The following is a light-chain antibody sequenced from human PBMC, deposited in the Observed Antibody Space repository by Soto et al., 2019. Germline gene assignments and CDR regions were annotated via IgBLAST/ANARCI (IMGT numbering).Light chain of an antibody. Sequence: DIQMTQSPSTLSASVGDRVTITCRASQSISSWLAWYQQKPGKAPKLLIYDASSLESGVPSRFRGTGSGTEFTLTLSSLQPDDFATYYCQQYNSYSPWTFGQGTKVDIK. CDR2: DAS. CDR3: QQYNSYSPWT. CDR1: QSISSW. V-gene: IGKV1-5*01. J-gene: IGKJ1*01.